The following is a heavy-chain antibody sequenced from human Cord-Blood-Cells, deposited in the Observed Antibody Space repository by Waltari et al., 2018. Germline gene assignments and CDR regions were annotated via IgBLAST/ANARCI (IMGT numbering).Heavy chain of an antibody. CDR2: MNPNSGNT. D-gene: IGHD3-3*01. J-gene: IGHJ6*02. Sequence: QVQLVQSGAEVKKPGASVKVSCKASGYTFTSYDINWVRQATGKGLEWMGWMNPNSGNTGYAQKFQGRVTITRNTSISTAYMELSSLRSEDTAVYYCARTYYDFWSGPDYYYGMDVWGQGTTVTVSS. CDR1: GYTFTSYD. V-gene: IGHV1-8*03. CDR3: ARTYYDFWSGPDYYYGMDV.